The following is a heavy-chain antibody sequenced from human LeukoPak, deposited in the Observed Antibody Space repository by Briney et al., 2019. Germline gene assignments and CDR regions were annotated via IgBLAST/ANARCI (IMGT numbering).Heavy chain of an antibody. CDR1: GYTFTSYA. CDR3: ARATYYCSSTSCYGATYFDY. CDR2: INAGNGNT. Sequence: ASVKVSCKASGYTFTSYAMHWVRQAPGQRLEWMGWINAGNGNTKYSQKFQDRVTITRDTSASTAYMELSSLRSEDTAVYYCARATYYCSSTSCYGATYFDYWGQGTLVTVSS. J-gene: IGHJ4*02. D-gene: IGHD2-2*01. V-gene: IGHV1-3*01.